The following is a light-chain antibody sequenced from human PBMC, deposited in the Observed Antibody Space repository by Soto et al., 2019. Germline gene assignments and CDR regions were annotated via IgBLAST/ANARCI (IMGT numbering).Light chain of an antibody. J-gene: IGLJ7*01. CDR2: EGS. CDR3: CSYAGSSTHAV. CDR1: SSDVGSYNL. V-gene: IGLV2-23*01. Sequence: QSALTQPASVSWSPGQSITISCTGTSSDVGSYNLVSWYQQHPGKAPKLMIYEGSKRPSGVSNRFSGSKSGNTASLTISGLQPEDEADYYCCSYAGSSTHAVFGGGTQLTVL.